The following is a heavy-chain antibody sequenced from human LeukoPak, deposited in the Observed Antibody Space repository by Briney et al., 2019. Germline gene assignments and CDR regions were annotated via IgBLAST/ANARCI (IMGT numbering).Heavy chain of an antibody. D-gene: IGHD3-22*01. CDR1: GGTFSSYA. Sequence: SVKLSCKASGGTFSSYAISWVRQAPGQGLEWMGGIIPIFGTANYAQKFQGRVTITADESTCTAYMELSSLRSEDTAVYYCARVPYPPYYYDSSGYYSGYYYYYYGMDVWGQGTTVTVSS. V-gene: IGHV1-69*13. CDR2: IIPIFGTA. J-gene: IGHJ6*02. CDR3: ARVPYPPYYYDSSGYYSGYYYYYYGMDV.